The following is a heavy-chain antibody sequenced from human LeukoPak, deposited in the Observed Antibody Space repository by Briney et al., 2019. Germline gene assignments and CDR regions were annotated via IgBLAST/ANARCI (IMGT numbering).Heavy chain of an antibody. CDR1: GFTFSSYG. Sequence: GGSLRLSCAASGFTFSSYGMLWVRQAPGKGLEWVAVISYDGSNKYYADSVKGRFTISRDNSKNTLYLQMNSLRAEDTAVYYCAKNRLLDYWGQGTLVTVSS. CDR2: ISYDGSNK. D-gene: IGHD5/OR15-5a*01. V-gene: IGHV3-30*18. CDR3: AKNRLLDY. J-gene: IGHJ4*02.